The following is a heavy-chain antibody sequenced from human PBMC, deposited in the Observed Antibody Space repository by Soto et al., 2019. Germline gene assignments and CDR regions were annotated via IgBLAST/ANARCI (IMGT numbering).Heavy chain of an antibody. CDR3: ARDRWLITMVRGVSHWFDP. D-gene: IGHD3-10*01. Sequence: PSETLSLTCAVYGGSFSGYYWSWIRQPPGKGLEWIGEINHSGSTNYNPSLKSRVTISVDTSKNQFSLKLSSVTAADTAVYYCARDRWLITMVRGVSHWFDPWGQGTRVAVS. CDR1: GGSFSGYY. V-gene: IGHV4-34*01. CDR2: INHSGST. J-gene: IGHJ5*02.